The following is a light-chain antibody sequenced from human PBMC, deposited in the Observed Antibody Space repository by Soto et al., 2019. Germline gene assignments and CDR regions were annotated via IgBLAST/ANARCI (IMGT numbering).Light chain of an antibody. CDR2: DVT. Sequence: QSALTQPPSVSGSPGQSITISCTGTSSDVGGYNFVSWYQQHPGKAPELIIYDVTERPSGVSDRFSGSKSGNTASLTISGLQAEDEADYYCCSYAGSNSFVFGGGTKLTVL. V-gene: IGLV2-11*01. CDR1: SSDVGGYNF. J-gene: IGLJ2*01. CDR3: CSYAGSNSFV.